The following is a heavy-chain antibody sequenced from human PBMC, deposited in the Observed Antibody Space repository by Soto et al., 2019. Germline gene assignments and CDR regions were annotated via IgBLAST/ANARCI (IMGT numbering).Heavy chain of an antibody. CDR2: VFYSGAT. CDR1: GGPIKTGDYY. Sequence: SETLSLTCNVSGGPIKTGDYYWNWIRQPPGKGLEWIGYVFYSGATNYSPSLKSRAAISMDTSKNQFSLSLTSVTAADTAVYYCARAGFSYGHLLFWGQGXRVTVPS. CDR3: ARAGFSYGHLLF. J-gene: IGHJ4*02. V-gene: IGHV4-30-4*01. D-gene: IGHD3-10*01.